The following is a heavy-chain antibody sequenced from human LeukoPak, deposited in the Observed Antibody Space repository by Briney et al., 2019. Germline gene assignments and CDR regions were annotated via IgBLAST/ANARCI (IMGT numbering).Heavy chain of an antibody. CDR3: ARGQEYLWLHKDY. V-gene: IGHV3-21*01. Sequence: GGSLRLSCAASGFTFSSYEMNWVRQAPGKGLEWVSSIGGSGSYIFYADSVKGRFTISRDNAKNSLYLQMNSLRAEDTAVYYCARGQEYLWLHKDYWGQGTLVAVSS. CDR2: IGGSGSYI. CDR1: GFTFSSYE. D-gene: IGHD5-18*01. J-gene: IGHJ4*02.